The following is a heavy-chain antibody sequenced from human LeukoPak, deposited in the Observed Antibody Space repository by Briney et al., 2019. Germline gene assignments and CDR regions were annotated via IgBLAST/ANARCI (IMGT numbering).Heavy chain of an antibody. V-gene: IGHV4-34*01. CDR2: INHSGST. Sequence: SETLSLTCAVYGGSFSGYYWSWIRQPPGKGLEWIGEINHSGSTNYNPSLKSRVTISVDTSKNQFSLKLSSVTAADMAVYYCARGRRRYNWFDPWGQGTLVTVSS. CDR3: ARGRRRYNWFDP. CDR1: GGSFSGYY. J-gene: IGHJ5*02.